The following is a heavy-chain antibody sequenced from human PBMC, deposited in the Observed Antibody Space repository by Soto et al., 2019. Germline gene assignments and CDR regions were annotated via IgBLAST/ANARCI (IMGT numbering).Heavy chain of an antibody. V-gene: IGHV3-30*18. Sequence: GGSLRLSCAASGFTFTSYCMHWVRQAPGNGLEWVAVISYDGSNKYYADSVKGRFTISRDNSKNTLYLQMNSLRAEDTAVYYCAKRSHDSSSGYYTFDYWGQGTLVTVSS. J-gene: IGHJ4*02. CDR1: GFTFTSYC. CDR3: AKRSHDSSSGYYTFDY. CDR2: ISYDGSNK. D-gene: IGHD3-22*01.